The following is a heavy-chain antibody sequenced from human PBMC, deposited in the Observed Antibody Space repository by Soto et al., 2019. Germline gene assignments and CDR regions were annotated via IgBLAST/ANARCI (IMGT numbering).Heavy chain of an antibody. CDR2: ISYDGSNK. D-gene: IGHD6-19*01. CDR1: GFTFSSYG. CDR3: AKDRSGWYGNDAFDI. V-gene: IGHV3-30*18. Sequence: GGSLRLSCAASGFTFSSYGMHWVRQAPGEGLEWVAVISYDGSNKYYADSVKGRFTISRDNSKNTLYLQMNSLRAEDTAVYYCAKDRSGWYGNDAFDIWGQGTMVTVSS. J-gene: IGHJ3*02.